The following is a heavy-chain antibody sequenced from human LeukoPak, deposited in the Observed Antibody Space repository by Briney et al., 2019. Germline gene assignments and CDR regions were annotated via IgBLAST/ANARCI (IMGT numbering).Heavy chain of an antibody. CDR1: GFTFSSYS. CDR3: ARRNWDYYFDY. V-gene: IGHV3-21*01. J-gene: IGHJ4*02. CDR2: FSSRSSYI. Sequence: PGGSLRLSCAASGFTFSSYSMNWVRQAPGKGLEWVSSFSSRSSYIYYADSVKGRFTISRDNAKNSPYLQMNSLRAEDTAVYYCARRNWDYYFDYWGQGTLVTVSS. D-gene: IGHD1-7*01.